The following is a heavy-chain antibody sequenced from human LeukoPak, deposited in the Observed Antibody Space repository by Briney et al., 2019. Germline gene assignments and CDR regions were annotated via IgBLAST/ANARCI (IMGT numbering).Heavy chain of an antibody. CDR3: ARALGSRDSSDAFDI. J-gene: IGHJ3*02. CDR1: GGSISSSSYY. D-gene: IGHD3-22*01. V-gene: IGHV4-39*07. CDR2: IYYSGST. Sequence: SETLSLTCTVSGGSISSSSYYWGWICQPPGKGLEWIGSIYYSGSTYYNPSLKSRVTISVDTSKNQFSLKLSSVTAADTAVYYCARALGSRDSSDAFDIWGQGTMVTVSS.